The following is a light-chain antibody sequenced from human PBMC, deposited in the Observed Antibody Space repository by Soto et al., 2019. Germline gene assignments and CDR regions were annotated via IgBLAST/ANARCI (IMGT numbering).Light chain of an antibody. CDR1: QSISGTF. V-gene: IGKV3-20*01. CDR3: HQYDSGWT. J-gene: IGKJ1*01. Sequence: EIVLTQSPGTLSLSPGERATLSCRASQSISGTFLAWYQHKPGQAPRVLIYGATRSATGIPDRFSGSGSGTDVTLTISRLEPEDFALYYCHQYDSGWTFGQGTKVEMK. CDR2: GAT.